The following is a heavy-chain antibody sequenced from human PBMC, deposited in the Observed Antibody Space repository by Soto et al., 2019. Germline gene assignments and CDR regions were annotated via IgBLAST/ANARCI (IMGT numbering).Heavy chain of an antibody. CDR2: ISSSSSTI. CDR1: GFTFSSYS. J-gene: IGHJ4*02. CDR3: ARDRSRGGYCSGGSCYSDDY. Sequence: GGSLRLSCAASGFTFSSYSMNWVRQAPGKGLEWVSYISSSSSTIYYADSVKGRFTISRDNAKNSLYLQMNSLRDEDTAVYYCARDRSRGGYCSGGSCYSDDYWGQGTLVTVSS. D-gene: IGHD2-15*01. V-gene: IGHV3-48*02.